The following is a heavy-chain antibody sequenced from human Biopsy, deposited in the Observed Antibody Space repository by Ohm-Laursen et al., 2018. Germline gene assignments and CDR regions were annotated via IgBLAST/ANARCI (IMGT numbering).Heavy chain of an antibody. V-gene: IGHV4-59*01. CDR1: GDSISSNY. CDR3: ARDRGYYSDRTVPGYFDL. J-gene: IGHJ2*01. Sequence: TLSITCAVSGDSISSNYWSWIRQPPGKGLEWIGYVFYTGSTDYNPSLQSRVTISVDTSKNHFSLRLRSVTPADTAIYYCARDRGYYSDRTVPGYFDLWGRGTLVTISS. D-gene: IGHD3-22*01. CDR2: VFYTGST.